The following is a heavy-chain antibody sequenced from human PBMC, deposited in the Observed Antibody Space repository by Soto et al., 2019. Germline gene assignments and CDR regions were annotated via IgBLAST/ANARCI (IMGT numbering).Heavy chain of an antibody. Sequence: GGSLRLSCAASGFTFSSYAMHWVRQAPGKGLEWVAVISYDGSNTYYADSVKGRFTISRDNSKNTLYLQMNSLRAEDTAVYYCAKTGSLMYYYDSSGYYTLGYWGQGTLVTVSS. J-gene: IGHJ4*02. V-gene: IGHV3-30-3*02. CDR3: AKTGSLMYYYDSSGYYTLGY. D-gene: IGHD3-22*01. CDR1: GFTFSSYA. CDR2: ISYDGSNT.